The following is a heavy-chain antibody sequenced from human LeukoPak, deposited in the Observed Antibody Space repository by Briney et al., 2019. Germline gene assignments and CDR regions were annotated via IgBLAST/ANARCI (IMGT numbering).Heavy chain of an antibody. CDR2: INPSGGST. J-gene: IGHJ4*02. CDR1: GYTFTSYY. Sequence: ASVKVSCKASGYTFTSYYMRWVRQAPGQGLEWMGIINPSGGSTSYAQKFQGRVTMTRDTSTSTVYMELSSLRSEDTAVYYCATNYGSGSYLYPYYFDYWGQGTLVTVSS. D-gene: IGHD3-10*01. CDR3: ATNYGSGSYLYPYYFDY. V-gene: IGHV1-46*01.